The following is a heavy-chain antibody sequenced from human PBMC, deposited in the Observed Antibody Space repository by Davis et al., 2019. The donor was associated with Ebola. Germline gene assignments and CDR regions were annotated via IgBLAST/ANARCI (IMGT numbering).Heavy chain of an antibody. CDR1: GGSVSSGSHH. J-gene: IGHJ5*02. Sequence: PSETLSLTCTVSGGSVSSGSHHWSWLRQPPGKGLEWIGYIYYTGSTNYNPSLKSRVTISVDTSKNQFSLKLSSVTAADTAVYYCATLITISGVLIGNWFDPWGQGTLVTVSS. D-gene: IGHD3-3*01. V-gene: IGHV4-61*01. CDR2: IYYTGST. CDR3: ATLITISGVLIGNWFDP.